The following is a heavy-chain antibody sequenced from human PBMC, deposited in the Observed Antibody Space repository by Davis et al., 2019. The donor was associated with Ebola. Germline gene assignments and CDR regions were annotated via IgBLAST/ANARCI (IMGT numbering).Heavy chain of an antibody. CDR3: ARAMVTMVSFAFDI. J-gene: IGHJ3*02. CDR2: VNHSGST. V-gene: IGHV4-61*08. D-gene: IGHD3-10*01. Sequence: MPSETLSLTCTVSGGSVSSGGYYWNWIRQPPGKGLEWIGEVNHSGSTNYNPSLKSRVTISVDKSKNQFSLKLSSVTAADTAVYYCARAMVTMVSFAFDIWGQGTVVTVSS. CDR1: GGSVSSGGYY.